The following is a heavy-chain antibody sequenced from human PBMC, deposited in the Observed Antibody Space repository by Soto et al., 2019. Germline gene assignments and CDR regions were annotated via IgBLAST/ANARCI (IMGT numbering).Heavy chain of an antibody. CDR2: IYYSGST. D-gene: IGHD3-22*01. CDR1: GGSISSGDYY. J-gene: IGHJ3*02. Sequence: QVQLQESGPGLVKPSQTLSLTCTVSGGSISSGDYYWSWIRQPPGKGLEWIGYIYYSGSTYYNPSLKSRVTISVDTSKNQFSLKLSSVTAADTAVDYCARGGGYYDSSGSDAFDIWGQGTMVTVSS. CDR3: ARGGGYYDSSGSDAFDI. V-gene: IGHV4-30-4*01.